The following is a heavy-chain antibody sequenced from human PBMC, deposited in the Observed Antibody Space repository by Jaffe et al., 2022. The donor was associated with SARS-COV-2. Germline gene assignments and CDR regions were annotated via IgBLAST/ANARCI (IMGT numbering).Heavy chain of an antibody. CDR3: ARDRYYYDSSGTFDY. V-gene: IGHV1-46*01. CDR2: INPSGGST. CDR1: GYTFTSYY. D-gene: IGHD3-22*01. Sequence: QVQLVQSGAEVKKPGASVKVSCKASGYTFTSYYMHWVRQAPGQGLEWMGIINPSGGSTSYAQKFQGRVTMTRDTSTSTVYMELSSLRSEDTAVYYCARDRYYYDSSGTFDYWGQGTLVTVSS. J-gene: IGHJ4*02.